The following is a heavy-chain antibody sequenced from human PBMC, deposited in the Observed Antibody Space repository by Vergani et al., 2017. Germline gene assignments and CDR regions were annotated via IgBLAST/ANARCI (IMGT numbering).Heavy chain of an antibody. CDR2: ISWNGGSV. CDR3: AKEAYSSSSFQD. Sequence: EVQLVESGGGLVQPGRSLRLSCAASGFTFDNYAIHWVRQAPGKGLEWVSGISWNGGSVGYADSVKGRFTISRDNAKNSLSLQMNSLRAEETALYYCAKEAYSSSSFQDWGQGTLVTVSS. D-gene: IGHD6-6*01. V-gene: IGHV3-9*01. J-gene: IGHJ1*01. CDR1: GFTFDNYA.